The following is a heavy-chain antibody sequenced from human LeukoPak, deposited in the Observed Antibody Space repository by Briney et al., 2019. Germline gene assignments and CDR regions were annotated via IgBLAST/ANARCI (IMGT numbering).Heavy chain of an antibody. J-gene: IGHJ4*02. Sequence: ASVKVSCKASGYTFTGNGITWVRQAPGQGLEWMGWISGYNGNTNYAQKLQGRVTLTTDTSANTAYMDLRSLRSDDTAVYFCARASRDYDFWSGYNFWGQGTLVTVSS. CDR3: ARASRDYDFWSGYNF. CDR1: GYTFTGNG. V-gene: IGHV1-18*01. CDR2: ISGYNGNT. D-gene: IGHD3-3*01.